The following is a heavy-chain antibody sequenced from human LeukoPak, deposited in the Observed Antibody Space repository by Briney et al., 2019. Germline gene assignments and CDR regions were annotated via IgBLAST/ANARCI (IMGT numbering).Heavy chain of an antibody. CDR3: ARGYSSSWYVGYFDY. Sequence: GGSLRLSCAASGFTFSSYSMNWVRQAPGKGLEWVSSISSSSSYIYYADSAKGRFTISRDNAKNSLYLQMNSLRAEDTAVYYCARGYSSSWYVGYFDYWGQGTLVTVSS. CDR1: GFTFSSYS. CDR2: ISSSSSYI. V-gene: IGHV3-21*01. D-gene: IGHD6-13*01. J-gene: IGHJ4*02.